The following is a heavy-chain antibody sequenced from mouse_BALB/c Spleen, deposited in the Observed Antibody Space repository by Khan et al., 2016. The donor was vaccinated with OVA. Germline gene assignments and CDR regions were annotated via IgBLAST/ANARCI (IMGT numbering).Heavy chain of an antibody. D-gene: IGHD1-1*01. Sequence: EVELVESGGGLVRPGGSLKLSCGASGFSFSSYSMSWVRQTPEKRLEWVATISSGGSYTYYPDSVKGRFTISRDNAKNTLYLQLSSLQSEASAMYDCTRHRGYYGCNPYFDNWGQGTTLTVSA. CDR3: TRHRGYYGCNPYFDN. V-gene: IGHV5-6-4*01. CDR1: GFSFSSYS. CDR2: ISSGGSYT. J-gene: IGHJ2*01.